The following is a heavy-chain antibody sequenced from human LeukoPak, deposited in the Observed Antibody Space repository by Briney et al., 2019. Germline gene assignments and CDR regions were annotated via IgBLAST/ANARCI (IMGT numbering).Heavy chain of an antibody. V-gene: IGHV1-2*02. J-gene: IGHJ4*02. CDR3: ATRRCYAYVWENDY. CDR2: GNPNSGGT. Sequence: ASVRVSCKASGYTLTEVYMHWVRQAPGQGLEWMGWGNPNSGGTNYAKRFQGRVTITRDTSISTAYMELSRLRPDDTALCYSATRRCYAYVWENDYWGQGTLVTVSS. D-gene: IGHD3-16*01. CDR1: GYTLTEVY.